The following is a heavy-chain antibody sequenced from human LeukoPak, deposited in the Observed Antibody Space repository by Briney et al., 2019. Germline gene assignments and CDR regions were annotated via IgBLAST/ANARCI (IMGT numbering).Heavy chain of an antibody. Sequence: ASVTVSCKASGYTFTSYGIGWVRQAPGQGLEWMGLISAYNGKTNYAQKLQGRVTMTTDTSTSTAYMELRSLRSDDTAVYYCARGGGGYSYVWFDYWGQGTLVTVSS. V-gene: IGHV1-18*01. CDR2: ISAYNGKT. D-gene: IGHD5-18*01. CDR1: GYTFTSYG. J-gene: IGHJ4*02. CDR3: ARGGGGYSYVWFDY.